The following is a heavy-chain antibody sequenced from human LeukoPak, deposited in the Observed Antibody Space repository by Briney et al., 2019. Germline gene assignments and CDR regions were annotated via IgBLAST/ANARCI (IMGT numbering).Heavy chain of an antibody. V-gene: IGHV1-69*13. D-gene: IGHD2-2*01. Sequence: SVKVSCKASGGTFSSYAISWVRQAPGQGLEWMGGIIPIFGTANYAQKFQGRVTITADESTSTAYMELSSLRSQDTAVYYCATQRWWARYCSSTSCPTYYFDYWGQGTLVTVSS. CDR2: IIPIFGTA. CDR1: GGTFSSYA. CDR3: ATQRWWARYCSSTSCPTYYFDY. J-gene: IGHJ4*02.